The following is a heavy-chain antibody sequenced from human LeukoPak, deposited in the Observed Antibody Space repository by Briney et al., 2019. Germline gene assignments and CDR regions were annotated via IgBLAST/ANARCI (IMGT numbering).Heavy chain of an antibody. J-gene: IGHJ4*02. V-gene: IGHV4-38-2*02. Sequence: SETLSLTCTVSGFSISNGYYWGWIRQPPGKGLEWTGSIYHSGSTYYNPSLKSRVTISVNTSKNQFSLRLSSVTAADTAVYYCARSGTGLLRYYFDYWGQGTLVTVSS. CDR2: IYHSGST. CDR1: GFSISNGYY. CDR3: ARSGTGLLRYYFDY. D-gene: IGHD3-22*01.